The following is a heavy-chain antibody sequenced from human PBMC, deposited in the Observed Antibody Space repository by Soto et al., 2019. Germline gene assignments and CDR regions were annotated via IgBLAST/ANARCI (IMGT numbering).Heavy chain of an antibody. V-gene: IGHV3-23*01. J-gene: IGHJ4*02. CDR2: LTDSGGST. D-gene: IGHD2-8*02. CDR1: GFTFSTYA. Sequence: PGGSLRLSCAPSGFTFSTYAMSWVRQAPGKGLEWVSALTDSGGSTYYADSVKGRFTISRDNSKNTLYLQMNSLRAEDTAVYYCAKKSTGNSYFYFDYWGQGALVTVSS. CDR3: AKKSTGNSYFYFDY.